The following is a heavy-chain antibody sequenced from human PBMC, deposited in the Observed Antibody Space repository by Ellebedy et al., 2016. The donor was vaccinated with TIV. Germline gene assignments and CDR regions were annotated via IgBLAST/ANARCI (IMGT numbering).Heavy chain of an antibody. V-gene: IGHV6-1*01. J-gene: IGHJ4*02. Sequence: SQTLSLTCDISGDSVSSKSAAWNWIRQSPSRGLEWLGRTYYRTKWFHDYPLSVKSRININPDTSKNQFSVQLNSVTPEDTAVYYCASGSSRLDYWGQGILVTVSS. CDR3: ASGSSRLDY. CDR1: GDSVSSKSAA. D-gene: IGHD1-26*01. CDR2: TYYRTKWFH.